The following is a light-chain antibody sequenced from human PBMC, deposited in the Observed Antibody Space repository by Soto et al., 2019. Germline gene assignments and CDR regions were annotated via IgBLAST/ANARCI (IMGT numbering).Light chain of an antibody. Sequence: EIVMTQSPATLSVSPGERATLSCRASQSVSSNLAWYQQKPGQAPRLLIYGASSRATGIPDRISGSGSGTDFTLTISRLEPEDFALYYCQQYSSSPITFGQGTRLEIK. CDR2: GAS. CDR3: QQYSSSPIT. V-gene: IGKV3-20*01. J-gene: IGKJ5*01. CDR1: QSVSSN.